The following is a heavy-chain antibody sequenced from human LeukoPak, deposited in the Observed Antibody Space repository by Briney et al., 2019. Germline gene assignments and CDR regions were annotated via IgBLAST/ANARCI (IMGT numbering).Heavy chain of an antibody. Sequence: SETLSLTCTVSGGSISSYYWSWIRQPPGKGLEWIGYIYYSGSTNYNPSLKSRVTISVDTSKNQFSLKLSSVTAADTAVYYCARERGYYYYYYMDVWGKGTTVTVSS. CDR3: ARERGYYYYYYMDV. D-gene: IGHD3-10*01. J-gene: IGHJ6*03. V-gene: IGHV4-59*01. CDR2: IYYSGST. CDR1: GGSISSYY.